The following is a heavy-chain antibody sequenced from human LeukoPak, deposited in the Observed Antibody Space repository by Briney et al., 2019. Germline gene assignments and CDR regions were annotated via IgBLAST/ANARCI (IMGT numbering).Heavy chain of an antibody. CDR2: INESGET. CDR1: GGSISSYF. D-gene: IGHD2-21*01. V-gene: IGHV4-34*01. Sequence: PSETLSLTCGVSGGSISSYFWTWIRQSPAKGLEWIGEINESGETDYNPSLKSRAKISIDTSRGQSYLTLRSVTAADAAMYYCARVLGIAVVAGATEDNYFDPWGQGILVTVSS. J-gene: IGHJ5*02. CDR3: ARVLGIAVVAGATEDNYFDP.